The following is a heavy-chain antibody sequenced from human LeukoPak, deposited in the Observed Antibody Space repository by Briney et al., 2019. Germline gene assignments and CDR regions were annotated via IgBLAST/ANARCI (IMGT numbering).Heavy chain of an antibody. V-gene: IGHV3-23*01. CDR2: ISGGGTST. Sequence: PGGSLRLSCAGPGRTFSSYAMSWVRQAPGKGLEWVSVISGGGTSTYYADSVKGRFTISKDNSRNTLYLQMNSLRAEDTAVYYCAKTFIAVANPIDYWGQGTLVTVSS. D-gene: IGHD6-19*01. CDR3: AKTFIAVANPIDY. J-gene: IGHJ4*02. CDR1: GRTFSSYA.